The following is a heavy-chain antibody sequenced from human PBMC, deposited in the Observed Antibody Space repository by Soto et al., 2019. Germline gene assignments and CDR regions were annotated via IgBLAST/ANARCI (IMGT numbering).Heavy chain of an antibody. Sequence: QVQLQQWGAGLLKPSETLSLTCAVYGGSFSGYYWSWIRQPPGKGLEWIGEINHSGSTNYNPSLKSRVTISVDTSKNQFSLKLSSVTAADTAVYYCARGRGVSPGTGQDDWGQGTLVTVSS. CDR3: ARGRGVSPGTGQDD. D-gene: IGHD3-10*01. CDR1: GGSFSGYY. J-gene: IGHJ4*02. CDR2: INHSGST. V-gene: IGHV4-34*01.